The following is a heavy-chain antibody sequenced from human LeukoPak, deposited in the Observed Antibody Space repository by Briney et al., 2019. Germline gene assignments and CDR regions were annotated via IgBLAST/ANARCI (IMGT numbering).Heavy chain of an antibody. D-gene: IGHD3-9*01. CDR3: ARDPGYYDILTGYYNGPTDC. CDR1: GYTFTIYG. V-gene: IGHV1-2*02. CDR2: INPNTGGT. J-gene: IGHJ4*02. Sequence: ASVKVSCKTSGYTFTIYGLSWVRQAPGQGLEWMGWINPNTGGTNYAQKFQGRVTMTRDTSISTAYMDLSRLRSDDTAVYYCARDPGYYDILTGYYNGPTDCWGQGTLVTVSS.